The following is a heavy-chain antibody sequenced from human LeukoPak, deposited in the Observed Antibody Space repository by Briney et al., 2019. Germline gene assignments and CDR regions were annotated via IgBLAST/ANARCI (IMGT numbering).Heavy chain of an antibody. D-gene: IGHD4-17*01. CDR1: GGSISSGSYY. CDR2: IYTSGST. J-gene: IGHJ4*02. Sequence: SQTLSLTCTVSGGSISSGSYYWSWIRQPAGKGLEWIGRIYTSGSTNYNPSLKSRVTISVDTSKNQFSLKLSSVTAADTAVYYCARDGGSSTTTDYWGQGTLVTVSS. CDR3: ARDGGSSTTTDY. V-gene: IGHV4-61*02.